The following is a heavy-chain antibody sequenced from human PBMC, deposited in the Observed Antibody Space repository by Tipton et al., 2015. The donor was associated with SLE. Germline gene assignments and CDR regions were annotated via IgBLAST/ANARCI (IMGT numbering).Heavy chain of an antibody. V-gene: IGHV4-38-2*01. CDR1: GYSISSGYY. CDR3: ASLVGAMDAFDI. D-gene: IGHD1-26*01. Sequence: LRLSCAVSGYSISSGYYWGWIRQPPGKGLEWIGEINHSGSTNYNPSLKSRVTISVDTSKNQFSLKLSSVTAADTAMYYCASLVGAMDAFDIWGQGTMVTVSS. CDR2: INHSGST. J-gene: IGHJ3*02.